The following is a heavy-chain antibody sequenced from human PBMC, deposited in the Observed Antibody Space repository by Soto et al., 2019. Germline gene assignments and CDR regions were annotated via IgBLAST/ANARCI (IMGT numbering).Heavy chain of an antibody. J-gene: IGHJ4*02. D-gene: IGHD6-13*01. CDR2: IRGGGIT. V-gene: IGHV3-23*01. CDR1: EFPFSIST. Sequence: EVQVLESGGGLVQPGGSLRLSCAASEFPFSISTLTWVRQAPGRGLEFVSAIRGGGITYYADSVKGRFTLSRDNSKNTVWLQMSSLRAEDTAMYYCAKLYSTPNPSDYWGQGTLVTVSS. CDR3: AKLYSTPNPSDY.